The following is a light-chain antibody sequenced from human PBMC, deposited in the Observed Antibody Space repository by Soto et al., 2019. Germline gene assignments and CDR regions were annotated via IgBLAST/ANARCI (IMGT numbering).Light chain of an antibody. CDR1: SSDVGGYNY. CDR3: SSYTSSSTLGV. Sequence: QSVLTQPASVSGSPGQSITISCTGTSSDVGGYNYVSWYQQHPGKAPKLMIYVVSNRPSGVSNRFSGSKSGNTASLTISGLQAEDEADYYCSSYTSSSTLGVFGTGTKVTVL. CDR2: VVS. J-gene: IGLJ1*01. V-gene: IGLV2-14*01.